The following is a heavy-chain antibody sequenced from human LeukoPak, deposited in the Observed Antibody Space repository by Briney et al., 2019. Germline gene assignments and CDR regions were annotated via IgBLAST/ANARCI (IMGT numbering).Heavy chain of an antibody. D-gene: IGHD3-22*01. V-gene: IGHV3-23*01. CDR2: ISGSGGST. J-gene: IGHJ4*02. CDR1: GLTFSSYA. CDR3: AKDRYYESSGSYFDY. Sequence: PGGSLRLSCAASGLTFSSYAMSWVRQVPGKGLEWVSAISGSGGSTYYADSVKGRFTISRDSSKNTLYLEMNSLRAEDTAVYYCAKDRYYESSGSYFDYWGQGTLVTVSS.